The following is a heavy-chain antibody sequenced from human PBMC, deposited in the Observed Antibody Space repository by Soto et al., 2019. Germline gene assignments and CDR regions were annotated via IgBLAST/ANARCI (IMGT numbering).Heavy chain of an antibody. J-gene: IGHJ6*02. CDR2: ISAYNGNT. Sequence: ASVKVSCKASGGTFSSYAISWVRQAPGQGLEWMGWISAYNGNTNYAQKLQGRVTMTTDTSTSTAYMELRSLRSDDTAVYYCARDVGATKPYYYYGMDVWGQGTTVTVSS. V-gene: IGHV1-18*01. CDR1: GGTFSSYA. CDR3: ARDVGATKPYYYYGMDV. D-gene: IGHD1-26*01.